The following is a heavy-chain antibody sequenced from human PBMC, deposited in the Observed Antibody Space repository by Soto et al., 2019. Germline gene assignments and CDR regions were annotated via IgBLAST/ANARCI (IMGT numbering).Heavy chain of an antibody. J-gene: IGHJ4*02. CDR1: GFTFDDYA. CDR3: AKDLALGYCSSTSCYAGTFDY. V-gene: IGHV3-9*01. CDR2: ISWNSGSI. Sequence: EVQLVEFGGGLVQPGRSLRLSCAASGFTFDDYAMHWVRQAPGKGLEWVSGISWNSGSIGYADSVKGRFTISRDNAKNSLYLQMNSLRAEDTALYYCAKDLALGYCSSTSCYAGTFDYWGQGTLVTVSS. D-gene: IGHD2-2*01.